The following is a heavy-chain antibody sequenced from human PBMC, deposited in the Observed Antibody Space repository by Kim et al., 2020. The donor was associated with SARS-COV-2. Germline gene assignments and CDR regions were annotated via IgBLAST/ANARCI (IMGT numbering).Heavy chain of an antibody. Sequence: SETLSLTCTVSGGSISSYYWSWIRQPPGKGLEWIGYIYYSGSTNYNPSLKSRVTISVDTSKNQFSLKLSSVTAADTAVYYCARSRYELPEPGDFDYWGQGTLVTVSS. CDR3: ARSRYELPEPGDFDY. CDR2: IYYSGST. D-gene: IGHD1-20*01. V-gene: IGHV4-59*01. J-gene: IGHJ4*02. CDR1: GGSISSYY.